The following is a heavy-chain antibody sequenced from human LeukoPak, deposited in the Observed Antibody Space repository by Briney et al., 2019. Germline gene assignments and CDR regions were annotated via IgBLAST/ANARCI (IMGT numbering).Heavy chain of an antibody. CDR2: IIPILGIA. J-gene: IGHJ1*01. D-gene: IGHD6-13*01. CDR1: GCTFSSYA. Sequence: SVKVSCKASGCTFSSYAISWVRQAPGQGLEWMGRIIPILGIANYAQKFQGRVTITADKSTSTAYMELSSLRSEDTAVYYCDAEYTSRWAWGYFQHWWQGTLVTVSS. V-gene: IGHV1-69*04. CDR3: DAEYTSRWAWGYFQH.